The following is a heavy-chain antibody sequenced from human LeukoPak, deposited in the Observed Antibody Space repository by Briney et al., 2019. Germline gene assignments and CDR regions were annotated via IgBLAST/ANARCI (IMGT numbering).Heavy chain of an antibody. Sequence: GESLKISCEGSGYSFTSYWIGWVRQLPGKSLEWMGIIYPGDSDTRYSPSFQGQVTISADKSICTAYLQWSSLKASDTAMYYCARYWYCSSTSCYTGGYNWFDPWGQGTLVTVSS. D-gene: IGHD2-2*02. CDR2: IYPGDSDT. CDR3: ARYWYCSSTSCYTGGYNWFDP. V-gene: IGHV5-51*01. CDR1: GYSFTSYW. J-gene: IGHJ5*02.